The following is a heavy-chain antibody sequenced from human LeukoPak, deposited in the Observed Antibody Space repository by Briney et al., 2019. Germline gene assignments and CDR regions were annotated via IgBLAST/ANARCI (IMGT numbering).Heavy chain of an antibody. Sequence: GESLKISCKGLGYDFSTYWNAWVRQRPGKGLEWMGIIYPGGSETRYDPSFQGQVTISADRSTSTAYLQWSSLRATDTAMYYCARASRDGYNQNFDHWGQGTLVTVSS. CDR2: IYPGGSET. CDR1: GYDFSTYW. CDR3: ARASRDGYNQNFDH. V-gene: IGHV5-51*01. J-gene: IGHJ4*02. D-gene: IGHD5-24*01.